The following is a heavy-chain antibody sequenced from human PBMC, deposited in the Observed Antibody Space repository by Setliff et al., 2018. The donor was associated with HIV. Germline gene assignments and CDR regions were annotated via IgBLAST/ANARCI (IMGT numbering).Heavy chain of an antibody. CDR2: ITSGGST. CDR3: AKGFRPVDTALVSGPTY. V-gene: IGHV3-23*01. D-gene: IGHD5-18*01. J-gene: IGHJ4*02. CDR1: GFTFSSYA. Sequence: GESLKISCAASGFTFSSYAMSWVRQTPAKGLEWVSIITSGGSTYYADSANGRFIISRDNSQNTLYLQMNSLRADDTAIYYCAKGFRPVDTALVSGPTYWGQGIRVTVSS.